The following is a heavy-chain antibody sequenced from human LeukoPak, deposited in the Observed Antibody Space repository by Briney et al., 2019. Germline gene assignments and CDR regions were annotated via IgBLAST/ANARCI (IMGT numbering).Heavy chain of an antibody. CDR2: ISPSGGST. V-gene: IGHV1-46*01. CDR3: ARDPASLYYDILTGYFDY. D-gene: IGHD3-9*01. CDR1: GYTFTSNY. J-gene: IGHJ4*02. Sequence: GASVKVSCKAFGYTFTSNYMHWVRQAPGQGPEWMGVISPSGGSTTYAQKFQGRVTMTRDTSTSTVYMELSSLRSEDTAVYYCARDPASLYYDILTGYFDYWGQGTLVTVSS.